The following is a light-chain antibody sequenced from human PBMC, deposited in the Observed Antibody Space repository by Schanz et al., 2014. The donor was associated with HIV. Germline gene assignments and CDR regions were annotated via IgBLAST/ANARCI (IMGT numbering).Light chain of an antibody. CDR2: KAS. Sequence: DIQLTQSPSSVSASVGDKVTITCRASQSIGTWLAWYQQKPGKAPNLLISKASNLESGVPLRFSGSGSGTEFTLTINSLQPDDSATYYCQQYNTKPYTFGQGTKLEIK. CDR3: QQYNTKPYT. J-gene: IGKJ2*01. V-gene: IGKV1-5*03. CDR1: QSIGTW.